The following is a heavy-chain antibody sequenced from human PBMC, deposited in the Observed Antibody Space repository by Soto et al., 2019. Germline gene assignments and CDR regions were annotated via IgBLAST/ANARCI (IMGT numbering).Heavy chain of an antibody. CDR1: GYTFTIYG. Sequence: GASVKVSCKASGYTFTIYGISWVRQAPGQGLEWMGWISAYNGNTNYAQKLQGRVTMTTDTSTSTAYMELRSLRSDDTAVYYCARKGAGGYWEMIQYFDYWGQGTLVTVSS. D-gene: IGHD2-21*01. CDR2: ISAYNGNT. V-gene: IGHV1-18*01. CDR3: ARKGAGGYWEMIQYFDY. J-gene: IGHJ4*02.